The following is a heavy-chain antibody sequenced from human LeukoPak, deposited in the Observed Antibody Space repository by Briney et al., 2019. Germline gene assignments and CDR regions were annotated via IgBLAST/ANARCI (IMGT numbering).Heavy chain of an antibody. D-gene: IGHD2-21*01. CDR1: GFTFSSYS. Sequence: GGSLRLSCAASGFTFSSYSMNWVRQAPGKGLEWVSSISSSSSYIYYADSVKGRFTISRDNAKNSLYLQMNSLRAEDTAVYYCARVLGYCGGDCYPDYWGQGTLDTVSS. J-gene: IGHJ4*02. CDR2: ISSSSSYI. V-gene: IGHV3-21*01. CDR3: ARVLGYCGGDCYPDY.